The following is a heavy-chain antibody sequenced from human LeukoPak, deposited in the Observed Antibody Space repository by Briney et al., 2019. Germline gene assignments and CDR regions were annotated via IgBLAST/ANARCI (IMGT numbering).Heavy chain of an antibody. D-gene: IGHD3-22*01. J-gene: IGHJ4*02. V-gene: IGHV3-21*01. CDR3: ARDLGYYDSSGYRGY. Sequence: GGSLGLSCAASGFTFSSYSMNWVRQAPGKGLEWVSSISSSSSYIYYADSVKGRFTISRDNAKNSLYLQMNSLRAEDTAVYYCARDLGYYDSSGYRGYWGQGTLVTVSS. CDR2: ISSSSSYI. CDR1: GFTFSSYS.